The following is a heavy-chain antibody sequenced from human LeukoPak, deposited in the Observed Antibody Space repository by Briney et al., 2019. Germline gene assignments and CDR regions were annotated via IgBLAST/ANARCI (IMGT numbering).Heavy chain of an antibody. CDR2: INHSGST. CDR3: ARMPKGARWQNGIDY. D-gene: IGHD4-23*01. CDR1: GGSFSGYY. Sequence: SETLSRTCAVYGGSFSGYYWSWIRQPPGKGLEWIGEINHSGSTNYNPSLKSRVTISVDTSKNQFSLKLSSVTAADTAVYYCARMPKGARWQNGIDYWGQGTLVTVSS. J-gene: IGHJ4*02. V-gene: IGHV4-34*01.